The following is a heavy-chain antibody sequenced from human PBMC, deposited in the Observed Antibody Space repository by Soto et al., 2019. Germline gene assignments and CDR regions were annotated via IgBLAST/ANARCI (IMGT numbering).Heavy chain of an antibody. D-gene: IGHD3-22*01. J-gene: IGHJ4*02. CDR1: RYTFTSYG. Sequence: ASVKVSCRASRYTFTSYGISRVRQAPGQGLEWMGWISAYNGNTNYAQKLQGRVTMTTDTSTSTAYMELRSLRSDDTAVYYCARDLGYYYDSSGYDFDYWGQGTLVTVSS. CDR3: ARDLGYYYDSSGYDFDY. CDR2: ISAYNGNT. V-gene: IGHV1-18*01.